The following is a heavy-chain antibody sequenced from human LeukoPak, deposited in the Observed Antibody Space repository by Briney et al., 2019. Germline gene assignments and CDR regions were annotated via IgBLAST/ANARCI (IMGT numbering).Heavy chain of an antibody. CDR3: ASRLGYSYGYRRGPRAVAFDI. CDR2: INPNSGGT. V-gene: IGHV1-2*02. Sequence: GASVKVSCKASGYTFTGYYMHWVRQAPGQGLEWMGWINPNSGGTNYAQKFQGRVTMTRDTSISTAYMELSRLRSDDTAVYYCASRLGYSYGYRRGPRAVAFDIWGQGTMVTVSS. CDR1: GYTFTGYY. D-gene: IGHD5-18*01. J-gene: IGHJ3*02.